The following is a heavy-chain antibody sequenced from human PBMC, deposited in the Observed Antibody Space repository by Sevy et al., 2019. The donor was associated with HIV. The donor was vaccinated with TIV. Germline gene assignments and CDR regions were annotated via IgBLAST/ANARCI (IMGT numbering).Heavy chain of an antibody. CDR2: VSGSGATT. J-gene: IGHJ3*02. V-gene: IGHV3-23*01. Sequence: GGSLRISCAASGFTFVTYAMNWVRQAPGKGLEWVSGVSGSGATTLYADSVKGRFSISRDNSKNTLYLQINSLRAEDTAVYYSAKDVYDSSGYYPMGAFDIWGQGTMVTVSS. CDR1: GFTFVTYA. CDR3: AKDVYDSSGYYPMGAFDI. D-gene: IGHD3-22*01.